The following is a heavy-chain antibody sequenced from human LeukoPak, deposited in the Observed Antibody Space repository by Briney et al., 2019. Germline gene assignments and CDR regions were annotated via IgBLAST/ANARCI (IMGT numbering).Heavy chain of an antibody. V-gene: IGHV1-69*05. CDR3: ATSYYYYMDV. J-gene: IGHJ6*03. Sequence: GASVKVSCKASGGTFSSYAISWVRQAPGQGLEWMGGIIPIFGTANYAQKFQGRVTITTDESTSTAYMELSSLRSEDTAVYYCATSYYYYMDVWGKGTKVTVSS. CDR1: GGTFSSYA. CDR2: IIPIFGTA.